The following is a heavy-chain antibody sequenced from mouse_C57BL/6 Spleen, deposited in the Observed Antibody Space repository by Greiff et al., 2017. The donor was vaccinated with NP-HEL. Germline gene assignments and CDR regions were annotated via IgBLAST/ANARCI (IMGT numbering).Heavy chain of an antibody. V-gene: IGHV5-4*01. J-gene: IGHJ4*01. CDR1: GFTFSSYA. D-gene: IGHD3-1*01. Sequence: EVQVVESGGGLVKPGGSLKLSCAASGFTFSSYAMSWVRQTPEKRLEWVATISDGGSYTYYPDNVKGRFTISRDNAKNNLYLQMSHLKSEDTAMYYCARDRGSRYYYAMDYWGQGTSVTVSS. CDR3: ARDRGSRYYYAMDY. CDR2: ISDGGSYT.